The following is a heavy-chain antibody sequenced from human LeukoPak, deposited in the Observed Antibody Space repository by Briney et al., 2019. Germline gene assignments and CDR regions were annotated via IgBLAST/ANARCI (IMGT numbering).Heavy chain of an antibody. V-gene: IGHV2-70*04. CDR1: GFSLSTSGMR. Sequence: SGPALVKPTQTLTLTCTFSGFSLSTSGMRVGWIRQPPGKALEWLARIDWDDDKFYSTSLKTRLTISKDTSKNEVVLTMTNMDPVDTATYYCARTSLGAFDYWGQGTLVTVSS. D-gene: IGHD1-26*01. J-gene: IGHJ4*02. CDR2: IDWDDDK. CDR3: ARTSLGAFDY.